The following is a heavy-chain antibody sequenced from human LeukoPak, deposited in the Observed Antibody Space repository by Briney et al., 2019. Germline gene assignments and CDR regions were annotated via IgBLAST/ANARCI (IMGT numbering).Heavy chain of an antibody. V-gene: IGHV3-23*01. J-gene: IGHJ4*02. CDR2: ISGSEDST. CDR1: GFTFSSYA. CDR3: ARDLETTVTTLHY. D-gene: IGHD4-17*01. Sequence: GGSLRLSCAASGFTFSSYAMHWVRQAPGKGLEWVSAISGSEDSTYYADSVKGRFTISRDNSKHTLYLQMNSLRAEDTAVYYCARDLETTVTTLHYWGQGTLVTVSS.